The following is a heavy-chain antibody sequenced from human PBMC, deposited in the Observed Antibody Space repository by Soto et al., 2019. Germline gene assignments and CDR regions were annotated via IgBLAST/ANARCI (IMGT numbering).Heavy chain of an antibody. CDR2: INHSGST. V-gene: IGHV4-34*01. J-gene: IGHJ4*02. Sequence: NPSETLSLTCAVYGGSFSGYYWSWIRQPPGKGLEWIGEINHSGSTNYNPSLKSRVTISVDTSKNQFSLKLSSVTAADTAVYYCASSHSSSADYWGQGTLVTVSS. CDR3: ASSHSSSADY. D-gene: IGHD6-13*01. CDR1: GGSFSGYY.